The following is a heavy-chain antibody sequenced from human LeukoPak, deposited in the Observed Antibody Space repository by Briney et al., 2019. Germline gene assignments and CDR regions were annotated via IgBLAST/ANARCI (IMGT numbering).Heavy chain of an antibody. CDR3: ARVGDHYHWYFDL. CDR2: IYSGEST. J-gene: IGHJ2*01. D-gene: IGHD3-10*01. V-gene: IGHV3-53*01. Sequence: SGGSLRLSCAASGFTVSTNYMSWVRQAPGKGLEWIGIIYSGESTYYADSVEGRFIVSRDTSKNILYLQINRLRVDDTAVYSCARVGDHYHWYFDLWGRRSLVTVSS. CDR1: GFTVSTNY.